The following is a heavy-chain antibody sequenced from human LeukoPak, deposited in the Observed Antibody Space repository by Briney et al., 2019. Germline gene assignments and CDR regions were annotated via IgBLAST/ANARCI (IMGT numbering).Heavy chain of an antibody. CDR3: TADPYYDASGPPRWFDP. CDR1: GFTFTSSA. J-gene: IGHJ5*02. CDR2: IVVGSDNT. Sequence: GASVKVSCKASGFTFTSSAMQWVRQARGQRLEWRGWIVVGSDNTNYAQKFQGRVTITRDMSTSTAYMELSSLRSDDTAVYYCTADPYYDASGPPRWFDPWGQGTLVTVSS. V-gene: IGHV1-58*02. D-gene: IGHD3-22*01.